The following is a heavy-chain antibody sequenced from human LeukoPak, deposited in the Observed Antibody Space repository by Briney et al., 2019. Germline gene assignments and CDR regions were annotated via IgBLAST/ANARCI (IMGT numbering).Heavy chain of an antibody. D-gene: IGHD4-17*01. CDR3: ARDPLGHPTVTTYYYYGMDV. CDR2: INHNSGGT. CDR1: GYTFTGYY. V-gene: IGHV1-2*02. Sequence: ASVKVSCKASGYTFTGYYMHWVRQAPGQGLEWMGWINHNSGGTNYAQKFQGRVTMTRDTSISTAYMELSRLRSDDTAVYYCARDPLGHPTVTTYYYYGMDVWGQGTTVTVSS. J-gene: IGHJ6*02.